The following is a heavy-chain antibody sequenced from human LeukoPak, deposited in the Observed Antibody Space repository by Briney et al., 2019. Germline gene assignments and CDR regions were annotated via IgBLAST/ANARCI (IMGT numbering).Heavy chain of an antibody. J-gene: IGHJ4*02. CDR1: GGSINNYY. CDR2: IYYSGST. V-gene: IGHV4-59*01. Sequence: SETLSLTCTVSGGSINNYYWSWIRQPPGKGLEWIGYIYYSGSTNYNPSLKSRVTISVDTSKNQFSLKVSSVTAADTAVYYCARDGYSGSDALWGQGTLVTVSS. D-gene: IGHD5-12*01. CDR3: ARDGYSGSDAL.